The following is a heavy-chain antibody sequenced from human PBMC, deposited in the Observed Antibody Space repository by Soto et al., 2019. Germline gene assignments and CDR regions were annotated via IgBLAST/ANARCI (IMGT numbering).Heavy chain of an antibody. CDR2: IYHSGST. D-gene: IGHD3-10*01. Sequence: PSETLSLTCAVSGGSISSGGYSWSWIRQPPGKGLEWIGYIYHSGSTYYNPSLKSRVTISVDRSKNQFSLKLSSVTAADTAVYYCARAVKAPPFGWFDPWGQGTLVTVSS. CDR3: ARAVKAPPFGWFDP. J-gene: IGHJ5*02. CDR1: GGSISSGGYS. V-gene: IGHV4-30-2*01.